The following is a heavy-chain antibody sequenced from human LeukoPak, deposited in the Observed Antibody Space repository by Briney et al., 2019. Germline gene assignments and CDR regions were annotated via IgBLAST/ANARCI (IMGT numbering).Heavy chain of an antibody. J-gene: IGHJ4*02. CDR1: GFNFRSYG. D-gene: IGHD3-22*01. CDR2: ISGSGGNT. CDR3: AKDGKRSLYYYDSSGYYHRD. Sequence: GGSLRLSCAASGFNFRSYGMSWVRQAPGKGLEWVSVISGSGGNTDYADSVKGRFTISRDNSKNTLYLQMNSLRAEDTAVYYCAKDGKRSLYYYDSSGYYHRDWGQGTLVTVSS. V-gene: IGHV3-23*01.